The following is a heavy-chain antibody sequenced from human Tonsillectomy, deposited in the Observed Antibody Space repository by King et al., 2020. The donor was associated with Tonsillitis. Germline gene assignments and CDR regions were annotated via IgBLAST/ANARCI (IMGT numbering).Heavy chain of an antibody. V-gene: IGHV3-21*01. Sequence: VQLVESGGGLVKPGGSLRLSCAASGFTFSGYTMNWVRQAPGKGLEWVSSMSSSSSYIYYADSVKGRFTISRDNAKKSLYLQMNSPRAEDTALYYCARYRRTGSDAFDIWGQGTMVTVSS. J-gene: IGHJ3*02. D-gene: IGHD7-27*01. CDR2: MSSSSSYI. CDR1: GFTFSGYT. CDR3: ARYRRTGSDAFDI.